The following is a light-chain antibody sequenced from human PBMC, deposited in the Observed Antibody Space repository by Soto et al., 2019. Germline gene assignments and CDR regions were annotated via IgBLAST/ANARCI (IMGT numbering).Light chain of an antibody. CDR3: QSYDSSRSAYVV. CDR2: ANN. V-gene: IGLV1-40*01. CDR1: SSNIGAGYD. J-gene: IGLJ2*01. Sequence: QSVLTQPPSVSGAPGQRVTISCTGSSSNIGAGYDVHWYQLLPGTAPKLLIYANNNRPSGVPDRFSGSRSGTSASLAITGLQAEDEADYYGQSYDSSRSAYVVFGGGTKLTVL.